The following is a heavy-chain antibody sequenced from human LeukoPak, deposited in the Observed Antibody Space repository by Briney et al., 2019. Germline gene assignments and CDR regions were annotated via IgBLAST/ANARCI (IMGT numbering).Heavy chain of an antibody. CDR3: ARLAVAGNRYYYYYMDV. V-gene: IGHV4-34*01. Sequence: NPSETLSLTCAVYGGSFSGYYWSWIRQPPGKGLEWIGEINHSGSTNYNPSLKSRVTISVDTSKNQFSLKLSSVTAADTAVYYCARLAVAGNRYYYYYMDVWGKGTTVTISS. J-gene: IGHJ6*03. D-gene: IGHD6-19*01. CDR2: INHSGST. CDR1: GGSFSGYY.